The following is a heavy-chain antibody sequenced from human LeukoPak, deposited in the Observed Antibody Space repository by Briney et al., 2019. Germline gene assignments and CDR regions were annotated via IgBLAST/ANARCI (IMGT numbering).Heavy chain of an antibody. D-gene: IGHD3-10*01. CDR3: ARGLKGNYYSGSGTYRWFAP. CDR1: GYTFTNYD. V-gene: IGHV1-8*03. Sequence: GASVTVSCKASGYTFTNYDINWVRQAPGQGLEWMGWMNPKSGNTGYAQTFKGRVTITTNTSITTVFMELSSLRSEDTAVYYCARGLKGNYYSGSGTYRWFAPWGQGTLVTVSS. CDR2: MNPKSGNT. J-gene: IGHJ5*02.